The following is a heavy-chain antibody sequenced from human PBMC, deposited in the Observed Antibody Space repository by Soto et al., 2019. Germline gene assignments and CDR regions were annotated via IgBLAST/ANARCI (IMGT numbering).Heavy chain of an antibody. V-gene: IGHV3-53*01. CDR1: GLGVRNNY. J-gene: IGHJ6*02. CDR3: VRPLPSGRNYGMDV. D-gene: IGHD3-10*01. CDR2: IYNDGTT. Sequence: GGSLRLSCTAYGLGVRNNYMSWVRQAPGMGLEWVSVIYNDGTTYYADSVKGRFTLSRDTSKNTLSLQMDSLRAEDTAVYYCVRPLPSGRNYGMDVWGRGTTVTVSS.